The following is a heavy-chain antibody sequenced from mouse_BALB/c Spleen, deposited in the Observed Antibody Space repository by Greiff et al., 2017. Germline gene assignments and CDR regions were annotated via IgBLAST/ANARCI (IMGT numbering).Heavy chain of an antibody. CDR2: ISNGGGST. Sequence: EVQVVESGGGLVQPGGSLKLSCAASGFTFSSYTMSWVRQTPEKRLEWVAYISNGGGSTYYPDTVKGRFTISRDNAKNTLYLQMSSLKSEDTAMYYCARHDYDWYFDVWGAGTTVTVSS. D-gene: IGHD2-4*01. V-gene: IGHV5-12-2*01. CDR1: GFTFSSYT. J-gene: IGHJ1*01. CDR3: ARHDYDWYFDV.